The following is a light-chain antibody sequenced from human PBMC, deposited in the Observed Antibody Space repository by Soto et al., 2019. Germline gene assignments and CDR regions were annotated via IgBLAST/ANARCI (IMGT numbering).Light chain of an antibody. CDR2: GAS. V-gene: IGKV1-39*01. Sequence: DIQMTQSPASLSASAGDRAPITCRASQSIRSSLNWYQQKPGKAPKLLIYGASSWQSGVPSRFSGSGYGTDFTLTISSLQPEDFAAYYCQQANSWPLTFGGWTKVDIK. CDR3: QQANSWPLT. J-gene: IGKJ4*01. CDR1: QSIRSS.